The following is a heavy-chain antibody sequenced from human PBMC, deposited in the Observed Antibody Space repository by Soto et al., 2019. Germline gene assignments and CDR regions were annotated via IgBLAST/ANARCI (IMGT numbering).Heavy chain of an antibody. CDR2: ISYDGNNK. Sequence: QVQLVESGGGVVQPGRSLRLSCAASGFTFSSYAMNWVRQAPGKGLEWVALISYDGNNKYYAYSVKGRFTISRDSSKSTQYLQMNRLRDADTAFYYCGRCSSTSCHLGSDYWGQGSLVTVSS. CDR1: GFTFSSYA. V-gene: IGHV3-30-3*01. CDR3: GRCSSTSCHLGSDY. J-gene: IGHJ4*02. D-gene: IGHD2-2*01.